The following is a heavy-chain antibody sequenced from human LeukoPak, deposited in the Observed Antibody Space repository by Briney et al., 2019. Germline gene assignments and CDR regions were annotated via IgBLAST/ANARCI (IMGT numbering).Heavy chain of an antibody. Sequence: GGSLRLSCAASGFTFSSYAMSWVRQAPGKGLEWVSAISGSGGSTYYADSVKGRFTISRDNSKNTLYLQVNSLRAEDTAVYYCAKPKSHYGSGSYYHNWGQGTLVTVSS. V-gene: IGHV3-23*01. CDR2: ISGSGGST. CDR3: AKPKSHYGSGSYYHN. D-gene: IGHD3-10*01. CDR1: GFTFSSYA. J-gene: IGHJ4*02.